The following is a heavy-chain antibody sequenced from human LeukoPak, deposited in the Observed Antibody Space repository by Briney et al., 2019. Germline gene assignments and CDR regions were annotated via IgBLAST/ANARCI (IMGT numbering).Heavy chain of an antibody. CDR2: ISSSSSYI. Sequence: PGGSLRLSCAASGFTFSSYSMNWVRQAPGKGLEWVSSISSSSSYIYYADSVKGRFTISRDNAKNSLYLQMNSLRAEDTAVYHCASPISAGDNDAFDIWGQGTMVTVSS. V-gene: IGHV3-21*01. CDR3: ASPISAGDNDAFDI. D-gene: IGHD6-13*01. J-gene: IGHJ3*02. CDR1: GFTFSSYS.